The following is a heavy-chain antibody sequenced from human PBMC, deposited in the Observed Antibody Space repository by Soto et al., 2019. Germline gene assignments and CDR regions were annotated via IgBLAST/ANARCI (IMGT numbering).Heavy chain of an antibody. D-gene: IGHD4-17*01. V-gene: IGHV3-30-3*01. J-gene: IGHJ4*02. CDR2: ISYDGTNR. CDR1: GLTFSNYA. CDR3: ARESSSTVTTGGGGSAKDY. Sequence: QVHLVESGGGVVQPGRSLRLSCVACGLTFSNYAMHWVRQAPGKGLEWVAFISYDGTNRCYPDSVKGRFTISRDNSKNTLYLQMNSLKSEDTAVYYCARESSSTVTTGGGGSAKDYWGQGTLVTFSS.